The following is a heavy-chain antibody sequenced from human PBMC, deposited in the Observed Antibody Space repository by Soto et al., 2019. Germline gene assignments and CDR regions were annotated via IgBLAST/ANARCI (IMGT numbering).Heavy chain of an antibody. CDR3: AKRLQGGYYYYGMDV. D-gene: IGHD5-18*01. CDR1: GFTFSSYA. CDR2: ISGSGGST. Sequence: PGGSLRLSCAASGFTFSSYAMSWVRQAPGKGLEWVSAISGSGGSTYYADSVKGRFTISRDNSKNTLYIQMNSLRAEDTAVYCCAKRLQGGYYYYGMDVWGQGTTVTVSS. J-gene: IGHJ6*02. V-gene: IGHV3-23*01.